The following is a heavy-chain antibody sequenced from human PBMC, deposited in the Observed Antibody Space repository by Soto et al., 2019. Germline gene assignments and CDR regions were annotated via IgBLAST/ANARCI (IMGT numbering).Heavy chain of an antibody. J-gene: IGHJ6*04. CDR3: ARERRRTTGTTRRGQGLDV. CDR2: ISSSSSTI. D-gene: IGHD1-1*01. V-gene: IGHV3-48*01. CDR1: GFTFSSYS. Sequence: EVQLVESGGGLVQPGGSLRLSCAASGFTFSSYSMNWVCQAPGKGLEWVSYISSSSSTIYYADSVKGRFTISRDNAKNSLYLQMNSLRAEDTAVYYCARERRRTTGTTRRGQGLDVWGKGTTVTVSS.